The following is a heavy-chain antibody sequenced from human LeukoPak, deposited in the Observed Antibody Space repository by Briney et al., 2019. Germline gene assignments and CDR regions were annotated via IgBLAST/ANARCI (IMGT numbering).Heavy chain of an antibody. CDR1: GYSFTSYG. D-gene: IGHD3-3*01. CDR3: ATGDYDFWTGHPSLDY. V-gene: IGHV1-2*02. CDR2: INPNSGGT. J-gene: IGHJ4*02. Sequence: ASVKVSCKASGYSFTSYGISWVRQAPGQGLEWMGWINPNSGGTNYAQKFQGRVTMTRDTSISTAYMELSRLRSDDTAVYYCATGDYDFWTGHPSLDYWGQGTLVTVSS.